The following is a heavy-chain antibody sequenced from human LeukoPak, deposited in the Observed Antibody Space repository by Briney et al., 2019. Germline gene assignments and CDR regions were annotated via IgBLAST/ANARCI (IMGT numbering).Heavy chain of an antibody. CDR2: ISAYNGNT. CDR1: GYTFTSYG. CDR3: ARGPYYYDSSGYLDY. D-gene: IGHD3-22*01. Sequence: ASAKVSCKASGYTFTSYGISWVRQAPGQGLEWMGWISAYNGNTNYAQKLQGRVTMTTDTSTSTAYMELRSLRSDDTAVYYCARGPYYYDSSGYLDYWGQGTLVTVSS. J-gene: IGHJ4*02. V-gene: IGHV1-18*01.